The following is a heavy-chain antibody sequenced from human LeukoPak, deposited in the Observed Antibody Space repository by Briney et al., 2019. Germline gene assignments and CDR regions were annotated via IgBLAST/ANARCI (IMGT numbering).Heavy chain of an antibody. D-gene: IGHD3-10*02. CDR1: GFTFSSYA. V-gene: IGHV3-23*01. J-gene: IGHJ6*04. CDR2: ISGSGGST. Sequence: GGSLRLSCAASGFTFSSYAMSWVRQAPGEGLEWVSAISGSGGSTYYADSVKVRFTISRDNAKNSLYLQMNSLRAEDTAVYYCAELGITMIGGVWGKGTTVTISS. CDR3: AELGITMIGGV.